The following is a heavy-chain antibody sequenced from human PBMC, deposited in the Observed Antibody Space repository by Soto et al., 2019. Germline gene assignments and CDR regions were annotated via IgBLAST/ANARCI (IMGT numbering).Heavy chain of an antibody. Sequence: QVQLVQSGAEVKKPGSSVKVSCKASGDTFTTNSLNWVRQAPGQGLEWMGGIIPVVGTTKYAQKYQDRVTITGDKSTNTAYMERSSLRSDDTAVYYCARGLLYATTDFDYWGQGTPVTVSS. D-gene: IGHD2-8*01. CDR3: ARGLLYATTDFDY. CDR1: GDTFTTNS. CDR2: IIPVVGTT. J-gene: IGHJ4*02. V-gene: IGHV1-69*06.